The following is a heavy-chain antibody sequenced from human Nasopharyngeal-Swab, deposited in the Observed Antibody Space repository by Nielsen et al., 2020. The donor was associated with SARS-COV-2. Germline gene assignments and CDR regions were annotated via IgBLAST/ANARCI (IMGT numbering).Heavy chain of an antibody. CDR1: GGSFSGYY. CDR3: ARGRGHFDY. V-gene: IGHV4-34*01. Sequence: SETLSLTCAVYGGSFSGYYWSWIRQPPGKGLEWIGEINHSGSTNYNPSLKSRVTISVDASKNQFSLKLSSVTAADTAVYYCARGRGHFDYWGQGTLVTVSS. J-gene: IGHJ4*02. D-gene: IGHD3-10*01. CDR2: INHSGST.